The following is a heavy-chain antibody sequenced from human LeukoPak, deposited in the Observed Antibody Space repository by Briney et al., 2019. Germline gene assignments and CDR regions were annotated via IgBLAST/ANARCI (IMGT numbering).Heavy chain of an antibody. Sequence: GGSLRLSCAASGFTFSSYAMSWVRQAPGKGLEWVAVISYDGSNKYYADSVRGRFTISRDNSKNTLYLQMNSLRAEDTAVYYCARAQRSSSSNYYYGMDVWGQGTTVTVSS. CDR1: GFTFSSYA. CDR3: ARAQRSSSSNYYYGMDV. J-gene: IGHJ6*02. CDR2: ISYDGSNK. V-gene: IGHV3-30-3*01. D-gene: IGHD6-6*01.